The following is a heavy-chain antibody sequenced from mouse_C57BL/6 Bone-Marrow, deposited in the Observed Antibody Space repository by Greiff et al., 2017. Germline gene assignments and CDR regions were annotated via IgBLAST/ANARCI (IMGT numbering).Heavy chain of an antibody. D-gene: IGHD1-1*01. CDR3: ARHIMY. Sequence: EVQRVESGGGLVQPGGSLKLSCAASGFTFSDYYMYWVRQTPEKRLEWVAYISNGGGSTYYPDTVKGRFTISRDHAKNTLYLQMSRLKSEDTAMYYCARHIMYWGQGTLVTVSA. V-gene: IGHV5-12*01. J-gene: IGHJ3*01. CDR1: GFTFSDYY. CDR2: ISNGGGST.